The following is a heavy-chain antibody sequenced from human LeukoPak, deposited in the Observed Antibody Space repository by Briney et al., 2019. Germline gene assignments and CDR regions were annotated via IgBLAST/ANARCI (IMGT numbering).Heavy chain of an antibody. CDR3: ARGVVPAAKRGLDY. J-gene: IGHJ4*02. D-gene: IGHD2-2*01. Sequence: SEPLSLICAVYGGFLSGYYWRWIRQPPGKGLEGIGEIYHSGSTNYNPSLKSRVSISVDTSKNQYSLKLSSVTAADTAVYYCARGVVPAAKRGLDYWGQGTLVTVSS. CDR1: GGFLSGYY. CDR2: IYHSGST. V-gene: IGHV4-34*01.